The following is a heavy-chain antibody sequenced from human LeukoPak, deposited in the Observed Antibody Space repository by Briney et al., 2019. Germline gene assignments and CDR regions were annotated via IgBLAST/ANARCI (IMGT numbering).Heavy chain of an antibody. CDR1: GGTFNSHI. J-gene: IGHJ5*02. CDR3: TRVNLRGSNYNWFDP. V-gene: IGHV1-69*08. Sequence: ASVKVSCKTSGGTFNSHIFGWVRQAPGQGLEWMARITPIIDSAKYAQTFQGRLTVSADKSTTTVYMELSSLRIEDTAVYYCTRVNLRGSNYNWFDPWGQGTQVIVSS. CDR2: ITPIIDSA. D-gene: IGHD1-26*01.